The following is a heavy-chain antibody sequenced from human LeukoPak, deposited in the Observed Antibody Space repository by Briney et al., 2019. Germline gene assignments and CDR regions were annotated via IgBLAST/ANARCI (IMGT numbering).Heavy chain of an antibody. CDR1: GGSFSGYY. J-gene: IGHJ4*02. V-gene: IGHV4-34*01. D-gene: IGHD3-22*01. CDR2: INHSGST. Sequence: PSETLSLTCAVYGGSFSGYYWSWIRQPPGKGLEWIGEINHSGSTNYNPSLKSRVTISVDTSKNQFSLRLSSVTAADTAVYYCAREAPYYDSSGYYYERQFDYWGQGTLVTVSS. CDR3: AREAPYYDSSGYYYERQFDY.